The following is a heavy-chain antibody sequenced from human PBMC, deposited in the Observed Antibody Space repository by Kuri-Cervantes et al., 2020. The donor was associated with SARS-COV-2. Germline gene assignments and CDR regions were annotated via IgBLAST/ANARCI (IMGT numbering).Heavy chain of an antibody. Sequence: TLSLTCSVSGGSVSSGDFYWTWVRQPPGKALEWLARIDWDDDKYYGTSLKTRLTISKDTSKNQVVLTMTNMDPVDTATYYCARTYGVQPGDYWGQGTLVTVSS. J-gene: IGHJ4*02. CDR1: GGSVSSGDFY. CDR2: IDWDDDK. D-gene: IGHD4-17*01. CDR3: ARTYGVQPGDY. V-gene: IGHV2-70*18.